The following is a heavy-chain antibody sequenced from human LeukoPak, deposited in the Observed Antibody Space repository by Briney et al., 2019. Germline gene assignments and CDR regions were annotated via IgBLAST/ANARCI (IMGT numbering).Heavy chain of an antibody. J-gene: IGHJ6*03. CDR1: GFTFSSYS. CDR2: ISSSSSYI. CDR3: ARVPERNIVVVPVHMDV. Sequence: PGGSLRLSCAASGFTFSSYSMNWVRQAPGKGLEWVSSISSSSSYIYYADSVKGRVTISRDNAKNSLYLQMNSLRAENTAVYYCARVPERNIVVVPVHMDVWGKGTTVTDSS. D-gene: IGHD2-2*01. V-gene: IGHV3-21*03.